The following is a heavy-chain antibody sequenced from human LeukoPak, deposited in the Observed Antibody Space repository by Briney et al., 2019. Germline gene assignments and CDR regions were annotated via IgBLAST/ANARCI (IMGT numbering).Heavy chain of an antibody. V-gene: IGHV1-18*01. CDR1: GGTFSSYA. J-gene: IGHJ6*02. CDR3: ARPQALRYFDWLLDGMDV. Sequence: ASVKVSCKASGGTFSSYAISWVRQAPGQGLEWMGWISAYNGNTNYAQKLQGRVTMTTDTSTSTAYMELRSLRSDDTAVYYCARPQALRYFDWLLDGMDVWGQGTTVTVSS. CDR2: ISAYNGNT. D-gene: IGHD3-9*01.